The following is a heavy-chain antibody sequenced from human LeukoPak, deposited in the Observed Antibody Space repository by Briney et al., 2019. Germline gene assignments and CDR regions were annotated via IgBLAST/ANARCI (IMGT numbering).Heavy chain of an antibody. J-gene: IGHJ4*02. D-gene: IGHD3-10*01. V-gene: IGHV3-48*01. CDR1: GFTFSDHG. CDR2: ISSSSSTI. Sequence: PGGSLRLSCAASGFTFSDHGMHWVRQAPGKGLEWVSYISSSSSTIYYADSVKGRFTISRDNAKNSLYLQMNSLRAEDTAVYYCARVSFGELLYAVDYWGQGTLVTVSS. CDR3: ARVSFGELLYAVDY.